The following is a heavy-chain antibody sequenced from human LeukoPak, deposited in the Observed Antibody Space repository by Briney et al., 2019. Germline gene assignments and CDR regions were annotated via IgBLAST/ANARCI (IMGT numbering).Heavy chain of an antibody. V-gene: IGHV3-21*01. CDR3: ARGLPAKVWKMASHDAFDI. Sequence: GGSLRLSCAASGLTFSSYSMNWVRQAPGKGLEWVSSISSSSSYIYYADSVKGRFTISRDNAKNSLYLQMNSLRAEDTAVYYCARGLPAKVWKMASHDAFDIWGQGTMVTVSS. CDR2: ISSSSSYI. CDR1: GLTFSSYS. J-gene: IGHJ3*02. D-gene: IGHD5-24*01.